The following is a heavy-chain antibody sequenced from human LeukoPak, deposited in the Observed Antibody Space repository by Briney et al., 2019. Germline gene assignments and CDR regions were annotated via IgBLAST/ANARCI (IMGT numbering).Heavy chain of an antibody. CDR3: ARFQLGVAAAGRGAFDI. V-gene: IGHV3-30-3*01. Sequence: GRSLRLSCAASGFTFSSYAMHWVRQAPGKGLEWVAVISYDGSNKYYADSVKGRFTISRDNSKNTLYLQMNSLRAEDTAVYYCARFQLGVAAAGRGAFDIWGQGTMVTVSS. J-gene: IGHJ3*02. CDR2: ISYDGSNK. D-gene: IGHD6-13*01. CDR1: GFTFSSYA.